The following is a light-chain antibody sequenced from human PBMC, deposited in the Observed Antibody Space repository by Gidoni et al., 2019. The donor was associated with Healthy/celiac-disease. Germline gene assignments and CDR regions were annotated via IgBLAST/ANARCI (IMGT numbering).Light chain of an antibody. CDR1: QSISSN. CDR2: AAS. Sequence: DIPLTKSPSSLSASVGDRVTITCRASQSISSNLTWYQQKPGNAPKLLIYAASSLQSGIPSRFSGSGSGTEFTLTISSLQPEDFAAYYCQQCYSSSLTFGRGTKVEIK. CDR3: QQCYSSSLT. V-gene: IGKV1-39*01. J-gene: IGKJ1*01.